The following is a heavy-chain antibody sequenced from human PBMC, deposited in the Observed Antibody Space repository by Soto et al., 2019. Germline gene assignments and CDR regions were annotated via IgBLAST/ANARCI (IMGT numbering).Heavy chain of an antibody. V-gene: IGHV2-5*02. J-gene: IGHJ5*02. CDR3: AHSLTPYSSSPINWFDP. CDR1: GFSLSTSGVG. D-gene: IGHD6-13*01. Sequence: SGPTLLNPTQTLTLTCTFSGFSLSTSGVGVGWIRQPPGKVLEWLALIYLDDDKRSSPSLKSRLTITKDTSKIQVVLTMTNMDPVVTATYYCAHSLTPYSSSPINWFDPWGQGTLVTVSS. CDR2: IYLDDDK.